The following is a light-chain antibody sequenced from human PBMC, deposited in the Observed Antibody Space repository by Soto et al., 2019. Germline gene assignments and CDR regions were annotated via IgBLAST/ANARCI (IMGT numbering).Light chain of an antibody. CDR1: QSVTNY. CDR3: QQRLNWPPG. Sequence: EIVLTESPATLSVSPGERGTLTCGASQSVTNYIAWYQQRPGQAPRLLIYDASNRATGVPARFSGSRSGTDFTLTISDLEPADFGLDYGQQRLNWPPGFGQGTKVDIK. J-gene: IGKJ1*01. CDR2: DAS. V-gene: IGKV3-11*01.